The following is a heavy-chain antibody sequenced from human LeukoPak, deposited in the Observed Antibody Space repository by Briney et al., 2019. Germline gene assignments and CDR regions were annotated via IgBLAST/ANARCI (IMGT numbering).Heavy chain of an antibody. CDR1: GGSISSGSYY. D-gene: IGHD6-19*01. Sequence: RTSETLSLTCTVSGGSISSGSYYWSWIRQPAGKGLEWIGRIYTSGSTNYNPSLKSRVTISVDTSKNQFSLKLSSVTAADTAVYYCAREVAVAGASPFDYWGQGTLVTVSS. J-gene: IGHJ4*02. CDR2: IYTSGST. V-gene: IGHV4-61*02. CDR3: AREVAVAGASPFDY.